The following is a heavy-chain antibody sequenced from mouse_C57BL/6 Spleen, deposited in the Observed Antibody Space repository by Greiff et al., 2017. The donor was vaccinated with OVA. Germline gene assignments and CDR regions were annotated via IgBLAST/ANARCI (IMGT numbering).Heavy chain of an antibody. CDR2: ISSGGSYT. V-gene: IGHV5-6*01. Sequence: EVQRVESGGDLVKPGGSLKLSCAASGFTFSSYGMSWVRQTPDKRLAWVATISSGGSYTYYPDSVKGRFTISRDNAKNTLYLQMSSLKSEDTAMYYCARDYYGSRYFDVWGTGTTVTVSS. J-gene: IGHJ1*03. D-gene: IGHD1-1*01. CDR1: GFTFSSYG. CDR3: ARDYYGSRYFDV.